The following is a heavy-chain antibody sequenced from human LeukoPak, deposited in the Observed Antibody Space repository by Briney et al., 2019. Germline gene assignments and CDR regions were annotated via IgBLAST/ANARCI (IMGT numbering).Heavy chain of an antibody. J-gene: IGHJ4*02. CDR2: FDPEDGET. CDR1: GYTLTELS. CDR3: ATSDPYPSIAVAGTGFDY. V-gene: IGHV1-24*01. D-gene: IGHD6-19*01. Sequence: GASVKVSCKVSGYTLTELSMHWVRQAPGKGLEWMGGFDPEDGETIYAQKFQGRVTMTEDTSTDTAYMELSSLRSEDTAVYYCATSDPYPSIAVAGTGFDYWGQGTLVTVSS.